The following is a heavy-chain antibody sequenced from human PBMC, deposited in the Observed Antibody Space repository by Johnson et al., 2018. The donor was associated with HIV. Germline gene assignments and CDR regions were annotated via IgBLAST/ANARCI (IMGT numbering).Heavy chain of an antibody. CDR1: GFMFDEYT. J-gene: IGHJ3*02. CDR2: ISWNSGSI. D-gene: IGHD5-18*01. CDR3: AKDMGYSYGTMGAFDI. Sequence: VQLVESGGGLVQPGGSLRLSCAASGFMFDEYTMHWVRQAPGKGLEWVSLISWNSGSIGYADSVKGRFTISRDNAKNSLYLQMNSLRAEDTALYYCAKDMGYSYGTMGAFDIWGQGTMVTVSS. V-gene: IGHV3-9*01.